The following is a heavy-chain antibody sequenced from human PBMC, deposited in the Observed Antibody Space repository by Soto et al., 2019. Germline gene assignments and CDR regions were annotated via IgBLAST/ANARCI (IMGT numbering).Heavy chain of an antibody. D-gene: IGHD2-21*02. V-gene: IGHV4-59*01. CDR3: ARDLWGYCGTDCYPLDV. J-gene: IGHJ6*02. CDR1: CGSINRYY. CDR2: MYNTGST. Sequence: SETLSLTCTFSCGSINRYYWSWILEPPGKGLEWIGYMYNTGSTVYNPPFKSRVTISVDTSKNQFSLKLNSVTAADTAVYYCARDLWGYCGTDCYPLDVWGQGTTVTVS.